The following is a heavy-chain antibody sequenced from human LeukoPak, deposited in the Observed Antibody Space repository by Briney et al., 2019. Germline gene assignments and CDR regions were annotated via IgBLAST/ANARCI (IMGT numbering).Heavy chain of an antibody. CDR3: ARGGLYYDILTGNFDY. CDR2: ISAYNGNT. V-gene: IGHV1-18*01. D-gene: IGHD3-9*01. CDR1: GYTFTSYG. Sequence: ASVKVSCKASGYTFTSYGISWVRQAPGQGLEWMGWISAYNGNTNYAQKLQGRVTMTTDTSTSTAYMELRSLRSDDTAVYYCARGGLYYDILTGNFDYWGQGTLVTVSS. J-gene: IGHJ4*02.